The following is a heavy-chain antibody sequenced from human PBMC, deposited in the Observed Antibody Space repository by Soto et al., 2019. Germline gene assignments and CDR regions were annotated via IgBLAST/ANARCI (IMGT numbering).Heavy chain of an antibody. Sequence: RRLSCEASGFTLSSSVMHWVRQAPGKRLEWLSVISVDGRNDLHAGAVKGRFTISRDISKNMVYLQMNDLRPDDTAMYFCAKEGHTSGRCGCFNIWGQGTMVTVSS. CDR2: ISVDGRND. CDR3: AKEGHTSGRCGCFNI. J-gene: IGHJ3*02. V-gene: IGHV3-30*18. CDR1: GFTLSSSV. D-gene: IGHD6-19*01.